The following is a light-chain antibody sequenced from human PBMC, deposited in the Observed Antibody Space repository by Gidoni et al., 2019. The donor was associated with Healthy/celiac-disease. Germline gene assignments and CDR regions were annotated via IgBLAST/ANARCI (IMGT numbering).Light chain of an antibody. CDR1: SSAVGGYNY. V-gene: IGLV2-8*01. CDR2: EVS. Sequence: QSALTQPPSASGSPGQSVTISCTGTSSAVGGYNYVSWYQQHPGKAPKLMIYEVSKRPSGVPDRFSGSKSGNTASLTVSGLQAEDEADYYCSSYAGSNNLVFGGGTTLTVL. J-gene: IGLJ2*01. CDR3: SSYAGSNNLV.